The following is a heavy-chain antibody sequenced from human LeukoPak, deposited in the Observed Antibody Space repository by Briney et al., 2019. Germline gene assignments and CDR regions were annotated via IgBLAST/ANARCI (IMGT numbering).Heavy chain of an antibody. CDR1: GWPFSTHD. CDR2: VNPNSGTA. CDR3: ATTRRLPLLGFDS. Sequence: VASVKVTCKASGWPFSTHDINWVRESTEQELEWLGWVNPNSGTAGYAQKFQGRVAMTRDSSISTAYLELNSLRSEDTAVYFCATTRRLPLLGFDSWGQGTLVTVSS. V-gene: IGHV1-8*01. J-gene: IGHJ5*01. D-gene: IGHD2-15*01.